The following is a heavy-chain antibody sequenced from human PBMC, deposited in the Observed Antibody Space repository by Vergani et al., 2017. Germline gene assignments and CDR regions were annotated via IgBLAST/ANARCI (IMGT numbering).Heavy chain of an antibody. V-gene: IGHV4-59*08. J-gene: IGHJ3*02. CDR3: ARHTPADSAFDI. CDR2: IYYSGST. D-gene: IGHD2-15*01. CDR1: GGSISSYY. Sequence: QVQLQESGPGLVKPSETLSLTCTVSGGSISSYYWSWIRQPPGKGLEWIGYIYYSGSTHYNPSLKSRVTISVDTSKNQFSLKLSSVTAADTAVYYCARHTPADSAFDIWGQGTMVTVSS.